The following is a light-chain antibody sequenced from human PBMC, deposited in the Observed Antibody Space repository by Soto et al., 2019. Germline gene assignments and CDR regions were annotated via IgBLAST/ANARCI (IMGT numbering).Light chain of an antibody. Sequence: QSVLTQSPSASGSPGQSVTISCTGTSSDIGGYNSVSWYQQHPGKAPKVMIYDVSKRPSGVPDRFSGSKSGNTASLTVSALQAEDEADYYCSSYTDTNNLVFGTGTKV. CDR3: SSYTDTNNLV. V-gene: IGLV2-8*01. CDR2: DVS. CDR1: SSDIGGYNS. J-gene: IGLJ1*01.